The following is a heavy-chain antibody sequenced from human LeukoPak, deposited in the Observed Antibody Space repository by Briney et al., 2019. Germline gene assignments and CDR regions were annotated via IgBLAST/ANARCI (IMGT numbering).Heavy chain of an antibody. J-gene: IGHJ4*02. CDR2: MSDDGSEK. D-gene: IGHD2-15*01. Sequence: GGSLRLSCAASGFTFSSYAMTWVRQAPGKGLEWLGHMSDDGSEKHYADSVKGRFTISRDTSKNTLYLEMTSLRTEDTAVYYCAREADSGYYRTVDYWGQGTMVTVS. V-gene: IGHV3-30-3*01. CDR1: GFTFSSYA. CDR3: AREADSGYYRTVDY.